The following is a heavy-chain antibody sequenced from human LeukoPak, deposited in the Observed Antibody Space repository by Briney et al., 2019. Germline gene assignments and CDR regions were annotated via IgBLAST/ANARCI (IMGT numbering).Heavy chain of an antibody. D-gene: IGHD6-19*01. J-gene: IGHJ4*02. V-gene: IGHV4-59*01. CDR2: IYYSGST. Sequence: SETLSLTCTVSGGSISSYYWSWIRQPPGKGLEWIGYIYYSGSTNYNPSLKSRVTISVDTSKNQFSLKLSSVTAADTAVYYCARSNEQWLIEYYFDYWGQRTLVTVSS. CDR1: GGSISSYY. CDR3: ARSNEQWLIEYYFDY.